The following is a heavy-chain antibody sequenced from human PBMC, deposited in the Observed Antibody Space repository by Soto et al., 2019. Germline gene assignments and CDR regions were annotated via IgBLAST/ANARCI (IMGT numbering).Heavy chain of an antibody. J-gene: IGHJ6*03. CDR3: ARALRWLRLVDYMDV. D-gene: IGHD5-12*01. V-gene: IGHV3-11*01. CDR1: GFTFSDYY. CDR2: ISSSGSTI. Sequence: GGSLRLSCAASGFTFSDYYMSWIRQAPGKGLEWVSYISSSGSTIYYADSVKGRFTISRDNAKNSLYLQMNSLRAEDTAVYYCARALRWLRLVDYMDVWGKGTTVTVSS.